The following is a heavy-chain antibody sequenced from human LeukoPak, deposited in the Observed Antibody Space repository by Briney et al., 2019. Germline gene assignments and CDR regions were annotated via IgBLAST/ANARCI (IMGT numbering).Heavy chain of an antibody. D-gene: IGHD3-22*01. Sequence: ASVKVSCKASGYTFTGYYIDWVRQAPGQGLEWMGGINTKTSGTNYARKFQGRVTMTRDTSISTAYMGLSRLRSDDTAVYFCARIDDYYDSSGRTSWFFDLWGRGTLVTVSS. J-gene: IGHJ2*01. CDR1: GYTFTGYY. CDR2: INTKTSGT. V-gene: IGHV1-2*02. CDR3: ARIDDYYDSSGRTSWFFDL.